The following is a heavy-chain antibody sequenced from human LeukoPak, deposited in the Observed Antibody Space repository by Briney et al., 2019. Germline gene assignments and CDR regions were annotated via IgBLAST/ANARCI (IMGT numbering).Heavy chain of an antibody. Sequence: GRSLRLSCLTSGFTFRDYGLGWVRQAPGMGLEWVSFIRSRIYGGAPEYAASVRGRFSVSRDDSESIAYLQMNNLKSEDTDVYYCARGQTVSGAKYYFDFWSPGTLVTVSS. J-gene: IGHJ4*02. D-gene: IGHD3-10*01. CDR3: ARGQTVSGAKYYFDF. V-gene: IGHV3-49*04. CDR2: IRSRIYGGAP. CDR1: GFTFRDYG.